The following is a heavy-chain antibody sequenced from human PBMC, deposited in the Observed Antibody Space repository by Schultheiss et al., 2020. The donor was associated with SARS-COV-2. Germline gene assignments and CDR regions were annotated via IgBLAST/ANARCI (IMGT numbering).Heavy chain of an antibody. CDR2: IYYSGST. J-gene: IGHJ4*02. Sequence: SETLSLTCTVSGGSISSYYWSWIRQPPGKGLEWIGYIYYSGSTNYNPSLKSRLTISVDTSKNQFSLKLSSVTAADTAVYYCARHQRGSGSYHFDYWGQGTLVTVSS. V-gene: IGHV4-59*08. CDR3: ARHQRGSGSYHFDY. D-gene: IGHD3-10*01. CDR1: GGSISSYY.